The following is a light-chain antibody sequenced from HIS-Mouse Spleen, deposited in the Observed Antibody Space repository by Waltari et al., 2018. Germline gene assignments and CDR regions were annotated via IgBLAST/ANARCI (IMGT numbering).Light chain of an antibody. Sequence: SYELTQPPSVSVSPGQTARITCSGDALPKKYAYWYQQKSGQAPVLVIYEDSKRPSRSPERFSGSSAGTMATLTISGAQVEDEADYYCYSTDSSGNHRVFGGGTKLTVL. CDR2: EDS. CDR1: ALPKKY. CDR3: YSTDSSGNHRV. V-gene: IGLV3-10*01. J-gene: IGLJ2*01.